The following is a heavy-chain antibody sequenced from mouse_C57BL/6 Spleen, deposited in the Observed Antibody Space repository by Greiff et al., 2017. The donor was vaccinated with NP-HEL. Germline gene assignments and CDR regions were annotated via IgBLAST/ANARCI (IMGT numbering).Heavy chain of an antibody. CDR1: GFTFSSYA. J-gene: IGHJ4*01. D-gene: IGHD2-3*01. CDR2: ISSGGDYI. Sequence: EVMLVESGEGLVKPGGSLKLSCAASGFTFSSYAMSWVRQTPEKRLEWVAYISSGGDYIYYADTVKGRFTISRDNARNTLYLQMSSLKSEDTAMYYCTSDDGYQYYYAMDYWGQGTSVTVSS. CDR3: TSDDGYQYYYAMDY. V-gene: IGHV5-9-1*02.